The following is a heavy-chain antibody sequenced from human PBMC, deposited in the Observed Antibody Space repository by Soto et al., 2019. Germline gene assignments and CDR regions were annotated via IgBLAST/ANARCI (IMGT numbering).Heavy chain of an antibody. V-gene: IGHV2-26*01. CDR3: ARINDDIPPVV. D-gene: IGHD3-9*01. CDR1: GFSLSNARMG. J-gene: IGHJ3*01. CDR2: IFSNDEK. Sequence: QVTLKESGPVLVKPTETLTLTCTVSGFSLSNARMGVSWIRQPPGKALEWLAHIFSNDEKSYSTSLKSTLTIPKEYPKSQVVLTMTNMDPGDKATYYSARINDDIPPVVWGQGTMVTVSS.